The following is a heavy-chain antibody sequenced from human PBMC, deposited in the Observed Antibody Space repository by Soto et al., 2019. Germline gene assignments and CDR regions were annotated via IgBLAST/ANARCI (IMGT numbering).Heavy chain of an antibody. J-gene: IGHJ4*02. Sequence: SQPLRVPCSVAEEYIADLGYYWGWIRQPPGKGLEWIGTIYFNGNPFYNPSLKSRLTISVDTSKNQISLRLTSVTAADTAVYYCARQGSYWGQGTLVTVSS. CDR2: IYFNGNP. CDR3: ARQGSY. V-gene: IGHV4-39*01. CDR1: EEYIADLGYY.